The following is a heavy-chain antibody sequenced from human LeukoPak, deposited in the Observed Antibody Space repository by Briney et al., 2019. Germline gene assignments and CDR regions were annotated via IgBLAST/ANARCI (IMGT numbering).Heavy chain of an antibody. V-gene: IGHV3-21*01. CDR3: ARAHCSGRGCYQRYDGFDI. D-gene: IGHD2-15*01. CDR1: GFTFSDYS. Sequence: PGGSLRVSCVASGFTFSDYSMNWVRQAPGKGLEWVSSISSNSAYIYYVDSLRGRFTVSRGNAKSSLFLQMNSLRVEDTAVYYCARAHCSGRGCYQRYDGFDIWGQGTVVTVSS. CDR2: ISSNSAYI. J-gene: IGHJ3*02.